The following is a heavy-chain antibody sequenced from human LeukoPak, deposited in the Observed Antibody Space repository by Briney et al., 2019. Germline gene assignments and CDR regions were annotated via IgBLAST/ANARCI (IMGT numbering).Heavy chain of an antibody. D-gene: IGHD3-10*01. CDR3: ARGQTWFGINWFDP. Sequence: SETLSLTCAVSGYSISSGYFWGWIRQPPGKGLVWIGSIYHSGSTNYNPSLKSRVTISVDTSKNQFSLKLSSVTAADTAVYYCARGQTWFGINWFDPWGQGTLVTVSS. V-gene: IGHV4-38-2*01. J-gene: IGHJ5*02. CDR2: IYHSGST. CDR1: GYSISSGYF.